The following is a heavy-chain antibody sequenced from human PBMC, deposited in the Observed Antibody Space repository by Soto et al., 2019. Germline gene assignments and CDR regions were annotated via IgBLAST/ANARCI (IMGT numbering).Heavy chain of an antibody. J-gene: IGHJ4*02. D-gene: IGHD1-26*01. Sequence: GGSLRLSCAASGFTFSNYGMSWVRQAPGKGLEWVSAISSSGNYIYYTASVKGRFTISRDNSKNTLYLQMNSLRAEDTAVYYCAKGRQWELPLDFWGQGTLVTVSS. CDR2: ISSSGNYI. V-gene: IGHV3-23*01. CDR3: AKGRQWELPLDF. CDR1: GFTFSNYG.